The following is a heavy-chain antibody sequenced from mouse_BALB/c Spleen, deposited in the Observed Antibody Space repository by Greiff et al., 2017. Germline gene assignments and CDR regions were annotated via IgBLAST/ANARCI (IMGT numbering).Heavy chain of an antibody. CDR1: GYSITSDYA. CDR3: ARSDTRDYFDY. J-gene: IGHJ2*01. CDR2: ISYSGST. Sequence: EVQLQQSGPGLVKPSQSLSLTCTVTGYSITSDYAWNWIRQFPGNKLEWMGYISYSGSTSYNPSLKSRISITRDTSKNQFFLQLNSVTTEDTATYYCARSDTRDYFDYWGQGTTLTVSS. V-gene: IGHV3-2*02.